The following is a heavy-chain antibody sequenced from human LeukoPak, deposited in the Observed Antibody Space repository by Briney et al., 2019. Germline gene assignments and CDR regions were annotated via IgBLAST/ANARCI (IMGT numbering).Heavy chain of an antibody. J-gene: IGHJ5*02. D-gene: IGHD3-10*01. CDR1: GDSINNYY. CDR2: IYSTGTT. V-gene: IGHV4-4*07. Sequence: PSETLSLTCTVSGDSINNYYWSWIRQPAGKGLEWIGRIYSTGTTNYNPSLKSRVTMSVDTSKNQFSLKLSSVTAADTAVYYCARNILLWFGELLPSWFDPWGQGTLVTVSS. CDR3: ARNILLWFGELLPSWFDP.